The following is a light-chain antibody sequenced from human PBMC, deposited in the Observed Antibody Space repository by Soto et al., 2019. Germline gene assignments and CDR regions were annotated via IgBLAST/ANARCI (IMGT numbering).Light chain of an antibody. Sequence: MALTQSPATVHLCPGAGATLSWSAIQSVSSYLAWYQQRPGQAPRLLIYDASYRATDIPPRFSGSGSGTDFTLTISSLEPEDFAVYYCQQRRSWPPTITFGQGTLLEI. V-gene: IGKV3-11*01. CDR3: QQRRSWPPTIT. CDR2: DAS. J-gene: IGKJ5*01. CDR1: QSVSSY.